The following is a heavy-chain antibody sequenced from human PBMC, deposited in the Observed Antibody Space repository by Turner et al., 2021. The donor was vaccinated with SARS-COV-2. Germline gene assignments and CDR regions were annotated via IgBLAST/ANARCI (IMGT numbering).Heavy chain of an antibody. D-gene: IGHD3-22*01. J-gene: IGHJ4*02. CDR2: ISGSGGST. CDR1: GFTFSSYD. V-gene: IGHV3-23*01. Sequence: EVQLLESAGGLVQPGGSLRLPCAASGFTFSSYDMSWVRQAPGKGLEWVSAISGSGGSTYYADSVKGRFTISRDNSKNTLYLQMNSLRAEDTAVYYCAKADRIMIVVVITLFDYWGQGTLVTVSS. CDR3: AKADRIMIVVVITLFDY.